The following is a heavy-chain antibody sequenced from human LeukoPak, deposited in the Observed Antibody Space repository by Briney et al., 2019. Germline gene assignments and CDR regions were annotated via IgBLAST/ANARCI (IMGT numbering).Heavy chain of an antibody. D-gene: IGHD2-15*01. J-gene: IGHJ4*02. CDR3: ARDSARAADY. Sequence: PGGSLRLSCAASGFTFSSYAMSWVRQAPGKGLEWVSSISSSSSYIYYADSVKGRFTISRDNAKNSLYLQMNSLRAEDTAVYYCARDSARAADYWGQGTLVTVSS. V-gene: IGHV3-21*01. CDR2: ISSSSSYI. CDR1: GFTFSSYA.